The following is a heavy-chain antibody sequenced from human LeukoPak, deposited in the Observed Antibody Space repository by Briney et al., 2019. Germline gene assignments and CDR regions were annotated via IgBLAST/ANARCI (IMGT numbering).Heavy chain of an antibody. J-gene: IGHJ4*02. V-gene: IGHV3-23*01. CDR3: AKGAYDFLEIAYFDY. D-gene: IGHD3-3*01. Sequence: GGSLRLSCAASGFSLNKNAMNWVRQAPGKGLEWVAVVISSSGATDYADSVKGRFTISRDNSKNTLFLQMNSLRAEDTAIYYCAKGAYDFLEIAYFDYWGQGALVTVSS. CDR1: GFSLNKNA. CDR2: VISSSGAT.